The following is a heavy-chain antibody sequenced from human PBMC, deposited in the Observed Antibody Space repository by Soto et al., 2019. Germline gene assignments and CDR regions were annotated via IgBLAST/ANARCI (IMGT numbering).Heavy chain of an antibody. Sequence: ASVKVSCKASGYTFTSYAMHWVRQAPGQRLEWMGWINAGNGNTKYSQKFQGRVTITRDTSASTAYMELSSLRSEDTAVYYCARDQSVLRYFDWLFPLDYWGQGTLVTVSS. CDR1: GYTFTSYA. CDR3: ARDQSVLRYFDWLFPLDY. D-gene: IGHD3-9*01. V-gene: IGHV1-3*01. J-gene: IGHJ4*02. CDR2: INAGNGNT.